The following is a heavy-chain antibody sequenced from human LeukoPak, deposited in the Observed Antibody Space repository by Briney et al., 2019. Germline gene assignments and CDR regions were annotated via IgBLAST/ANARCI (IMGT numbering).Heavy chain of an antibody. Sequence: GGSLRLSCAASGFTFSSYGMHWVRQAPGKGLEWVAFIRYDGSNKYYADSVKGRFTISRDNSKNTLYLQMNSLRAEDAAVYYCAKEPYYYDSSGYLGYDYWGQGTLVTVSS. J-gene: IGHJ4*02. CDR3: AKEPYYYDSSGYLGYDY. V-gene: IGHV3-30*02. CDR2: IRYDGSNK. D-gene: IGHD3-22*01. CDR1: GFTFSSYG.